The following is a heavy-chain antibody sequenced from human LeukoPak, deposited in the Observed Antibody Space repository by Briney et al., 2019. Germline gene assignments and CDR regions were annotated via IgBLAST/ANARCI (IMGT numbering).Heavy chain of an antibody. CDR3: ARGSLAIWDY. Sequence: SETLSLTCTVSGGSINTYYWSWIRQPPGKGLEWIGYIYYTGRTNYNPSLKSRVTMSVDTSQNQFSLKLTSVTAADTAVYYCARGSLAIWDYWGQGTLVTVSS. D-gene: IGHD3-10*01. CDR1: GGSINTYY. V-gene: IGHV4-59*01. J-gene: IGHJ4*02. CDR2: IYYTGRT.